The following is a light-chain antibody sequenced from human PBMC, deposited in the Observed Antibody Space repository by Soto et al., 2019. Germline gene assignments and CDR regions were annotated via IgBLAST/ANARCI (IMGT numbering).Light chain of an antibody. CDR2: LDSDGSH. Sequence: QLVLTQSPSASASRGASVKLTCTLSRGHSSYAIAWHQQQPEKGPRYLMKLDSDGSHTKGDAIPDRFSGSSSGAERYLTISSLQSEDEADYYCQTWGTGIHVVFGGGTKLTVL. CDR1: RGHSSYA. CDR3: QTWGTGIHVV. J-gene: IGLJ2*01. V-gene: IGLV4-69*01.